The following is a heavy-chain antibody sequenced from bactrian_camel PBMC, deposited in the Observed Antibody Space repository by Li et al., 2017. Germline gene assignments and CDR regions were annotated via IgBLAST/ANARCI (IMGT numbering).Heavy chain of an antibody. V-gene: IGHV3S53*01. CDR2: ITSDGST. CDR1: GYIYNRNC. Sequence: HVQLVESGGDAVQAGGSLRLSCAASGYIYNRNCMAWFRQAPGKGRERVAVITSDGSTSHADSVRGRFTISKDSGNNTLYLQMNNLKPEDTAKYYCAADLVDSDYSYAECEYKYWGQGTQVTVS. CDR3: AADLVDSDYSYAECEYKY. J-gene: IGHJ4*01. D-gene: IGHD1*01.